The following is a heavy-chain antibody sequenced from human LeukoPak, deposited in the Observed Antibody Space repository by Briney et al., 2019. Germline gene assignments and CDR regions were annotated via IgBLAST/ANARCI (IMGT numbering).Heavy chain of an antibody. J-gene: IGHJ4*02. V-gene: IGHV4-39*07. Sequence: PSETLSLTCTVSGGYISSSSYYWSWIRQPPGKGLEWIGEINHSGSTNYNPSLKSRVTISVDTSKNQFSLKLSSVTAADTAVYYCARGHIRSLRPHDYWGQGTLVTVSS. CDR2: INHSGST. D-gene: IGHD3-16*02. CDR3: ARGHIRSLRPHDY. CDR1: GGYISSSSYY.